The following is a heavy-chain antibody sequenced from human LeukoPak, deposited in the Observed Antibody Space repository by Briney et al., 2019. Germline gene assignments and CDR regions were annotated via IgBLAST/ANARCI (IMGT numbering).Heavy chain of an antibody. CDR3: AKHLTSHRMPFDY. CDR2: ISGSGGST. V-gene: IGHV3-23*01. D-gene: IGHD1-14*01. J-gene: IGHJ4*02. CDR1: GFTFSSYA. Sequence: GGSLRLSCAASGFTFSSYAMSWVRQAPGKGLEWASAISGSGGSTYYADSVKGRFTISRDNSKNTLYLQMNSLRAEDTAVYYCAKHLTSHRMPFDYWGQGTLVTVSS.